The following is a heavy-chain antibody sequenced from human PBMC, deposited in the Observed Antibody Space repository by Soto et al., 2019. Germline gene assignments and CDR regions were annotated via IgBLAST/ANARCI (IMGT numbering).Heavy chain of an antibody. Sequence: GGSLRLSCAASGFTFSRYAMSWVRQAPGKGLEWVSTVTGGGHTTYNADSVNGRFTISRDNSKNTLYLQMNNLRAEDTAIYYCASSSGDLDVYGMDVWGPGTTVTVSS. D-gene: IGHD3-10*01. V-gene: IGHV3-23*01. CDR1: GFTFSRYA. J-gene: IGHJ6*02. CDR3: ASSSGDLDVYGMDV. CDR2: VTGGGHTT.